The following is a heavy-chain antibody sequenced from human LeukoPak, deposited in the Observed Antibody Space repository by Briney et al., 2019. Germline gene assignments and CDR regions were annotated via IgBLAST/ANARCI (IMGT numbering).Heavy chain of an antibody. J-gene: IGHJ4*02. D-gene: IGHD2-15*01. V-gene: IGHV1-2*02. CDR1: GYTFTGYY. CDR3: ARDHCSGGSCYFTLGY. Sequence: ASVKVSCKASGYTFTGYYMHWVRQAPGRGLEWMGWINPNSGGTNYAQKFQGRVTMTRDTSISTAYMELSRLRSDDTAVYYCARDHCSGGSCYFTLGYWGQGTLVTVSS. CDR2: INPNSGGT.